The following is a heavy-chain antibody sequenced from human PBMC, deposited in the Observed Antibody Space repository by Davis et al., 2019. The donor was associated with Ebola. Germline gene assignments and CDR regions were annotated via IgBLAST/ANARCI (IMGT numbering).Heavy chain of an antibody. D-gene: IGHD5-24*01. CDR1: GFTFSSYW. V-gene: IGHV3-15*01. Sequence: GESLKISCAASGFTFSSYWMHWVRQAPGKGLEWVGRIKSKTDGGTIDYAAPVKGRFPISRDDSKNTLYLQMNSLRTEDTAVYYCPTGLGWLQHDAFDIWGQGTLVTVYS. CDR2: IKSKTDGGTI. J-gene: IGHJ3*02. CDR3: PTGLGWLQHDAFDI.